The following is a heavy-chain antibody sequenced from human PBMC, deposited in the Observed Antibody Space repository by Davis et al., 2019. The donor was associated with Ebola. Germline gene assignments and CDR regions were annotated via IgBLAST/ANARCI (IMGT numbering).Heavy chain of an antibody. J-gene: IGHJ5*02. D-gene: IGHD4-17*01. CDR1: GGSISSYY. CDR3: ARGRPSPGDYVSWFDP. V-gene: IGHV4-59*12. Sequence: SETLSLTCTASGGSISSYYWSWIRQPPGKGLEWIGYIYYSGSTNYNPSLKSRVTISVDTSKNQFSLKLSSVTAADTAVYYCARGRPSPGDYVSWFDPWGQGTLVTVSS. CDR2: IYYSGST.